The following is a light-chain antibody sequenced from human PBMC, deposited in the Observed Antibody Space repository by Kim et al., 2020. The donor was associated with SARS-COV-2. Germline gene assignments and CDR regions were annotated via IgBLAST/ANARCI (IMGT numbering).Light chain of an antibody. CDR2: DAS. CDR3: QQRSNWWT. Sequence: LCPGERATLACRASQSVSSYLAWYQQKPGQAPRLLIYDASNRATGIPARFSGSGSGTDFTLTISSLEPEDFAVYYCQQRSNWWTFGQGTKVDIK. CDR1: QSVSSY. V-gene: IGKV3-11*01. J-gene: IGKJ1*01.